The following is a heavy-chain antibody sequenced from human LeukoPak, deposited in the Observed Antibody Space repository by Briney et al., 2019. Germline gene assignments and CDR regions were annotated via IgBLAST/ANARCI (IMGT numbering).Heavy chain of an antibody. D-gene: IGHD3-3*01. V-gene: IGHV3-23*01. CDR3: AKDLYLRDFWSGYLDY. Sequence: GGSLRLSCAASGFTFSSYAMSWVRQAPGKGLEWVAAISASGSATSYADSVRGRFTISRDNSKSTTYLQMNSLRAEDTAVFYCAKDLYLRDFWSGYLDYWGQGIPVTVSS. J-gene: IGHJ4*02. CDR1: GFTFSSYA. CDR2: ISASGSAT.